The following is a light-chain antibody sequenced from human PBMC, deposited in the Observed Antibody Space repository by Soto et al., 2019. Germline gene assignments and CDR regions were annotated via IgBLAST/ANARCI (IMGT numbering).Light chain of an antibody. CDR1: SGVVGSYNL. CDR2: EVS. CDR3: CSYAGSSTHVI. J-gene: IGLJ2*01. Sequence: QSALTQPASVSGSPGQSFPISCTGTSGVVGSYNLVSWYQQYPGKAPKLMIYEVSKWPSGVSNRFSGSTSGNTASLTISGLQAEDEADYYCCSYAGSSTHVIFGGGTKLTVL. V-gene: IGLV2-23*02.